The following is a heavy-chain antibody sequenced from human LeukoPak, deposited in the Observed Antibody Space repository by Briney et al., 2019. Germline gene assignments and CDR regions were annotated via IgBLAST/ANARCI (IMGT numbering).Heavy chain of an antibody. Sequence: PSETLSLTCAVYGGSFSGYYWSWIRQPPGKGLEWIGEINHSGSTNYNPSLKSRVTISVDTSKNQFSLKLSSVTAADTAVYYCAKEELELGKFDYWGQGTLVTVSS. D-gene: IGHD1-7*01. CDR3: AKEELELGKFDY. V-gene: IGHV4-34*01. J-gene: IGHJ4*02. CDR1: GGSFSGYY. CDR2: INHSGST.